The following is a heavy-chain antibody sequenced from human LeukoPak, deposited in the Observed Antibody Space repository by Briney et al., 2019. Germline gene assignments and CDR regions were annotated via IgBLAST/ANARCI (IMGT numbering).Heavy chain of an antibody. CDR3: ARVRPIWSGPLAAFDI. J-gene: IGHJ3*02. CDR2: INHSGST. D-gene: IGHD3-3*01. V-gene: IGHV4-4*02. Sequence: SGTLSLTCAVSGGSISSSNWWSWVRQPPGKGLEWIGEINHSGSTNYNPSLKSRVTISVDTSKNQFSLKLSSVTAADTAVYYCARVRPIWSGPLAAFDIWGQGTMVTVSS. CDR1: GGSISSSNW.